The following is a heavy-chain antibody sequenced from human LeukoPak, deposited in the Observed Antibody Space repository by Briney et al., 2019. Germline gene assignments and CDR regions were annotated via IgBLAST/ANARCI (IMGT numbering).Heavy chain of an antibody. CDR2: SLSDGNNE. Sequence: GGSLRLSCAASGFSFSNNPMHWVRQAPGRGLEWVAVSLSDGNNEYYADSVKGRFTISRDNSKNTLYLQMNSLRPEDTAVYYCARGSATTLYYYYMDVWGKGTTVTVSS. J-gene: IGHJ6*03. D-gene: IGHD1-26*01. CDR1: GFSFSNNP. V-gene: IGHV3-30*01. CDR3: ARGSATTLYYYYMDV.